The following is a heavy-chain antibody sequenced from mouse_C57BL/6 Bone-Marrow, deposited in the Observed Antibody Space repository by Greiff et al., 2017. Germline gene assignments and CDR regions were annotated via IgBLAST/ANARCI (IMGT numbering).Heavy chain of an antibody. V-gene: IGHV1-69*01. CDR2: IDPSGSYT. CDR3: ARSIPYYYGSSYGYFDY. J-gene: IGHJ2*01. Sequence: QVQLQQPGAELVMPGASVKLSCKASGYTFTSYWMHWVKQRPGQGLEWIGEIDPSGSYTNYNQKFKGKSTLTVDKTASTAYMQLSSLTSEDSAVYYCARSIPYYYGSSYGYFDYWGQGTTLTVSS. D-gene: IGHD1-1*01. CDR1: GYTFTSYW.